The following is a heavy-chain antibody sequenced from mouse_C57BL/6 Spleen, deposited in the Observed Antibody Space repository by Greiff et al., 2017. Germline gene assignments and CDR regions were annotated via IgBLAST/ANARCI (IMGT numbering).Heavy chain of an antibody. CDR2: IHPNSGST. Sequence: QVQLQQPGAELVKPGASVELSCKASGYTFTSYWIHWVKQRPGQGLEWIGMIHPNSGSTNYNEKFKSKATLTVDKSSSTAYMQLSSLTSEDSAVYYCARDGYYGSHFDYWGQGTTLTVSS. V-gene: IGHV1-64*01. D-gene: IGHD1-1*01. CDR1: GYTFTSYW. J-gene: IGHJ2*01. CDR3: ARDGYYGSHFDY.